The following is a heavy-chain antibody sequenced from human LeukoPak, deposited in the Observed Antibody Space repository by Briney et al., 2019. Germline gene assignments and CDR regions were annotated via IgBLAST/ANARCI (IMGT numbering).Heavy chain of an antibody. CDR1: GASITSYY. CDR3: ARTTKGSGSYYISGFDY. D-gene: IGHD3-10*01. V-gene: IGHV4-59*01. CDR2: IHYSGST. Sequence: SETLSLTCTVSGASITSYYWSWIRQPPGKGLEWIGYIHYSGSTNYNPSLKSRVTISVDTSKNQFSLKLSSVTAADTTVYYCARTTKGSGSYYISGFDYWGQGTLVTVSS. J-gene: IGHJ4*02.